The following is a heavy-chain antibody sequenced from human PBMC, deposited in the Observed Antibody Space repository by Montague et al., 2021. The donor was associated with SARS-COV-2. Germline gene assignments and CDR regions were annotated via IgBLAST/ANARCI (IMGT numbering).Heavy chain of an antibody. D-gene: IGHD5-18*01. V-gene: IGHV4-59*01. J-gene: IGHJ4*02. Sequence: SETLSLTCTVSSRSISRYYWSWIRQPPVNGLDCLGSIYYSGSTNYNPSLKSRVTISVDTSKNQFSLKLSSVTAADTAVYYCARGDVDTAMVYYFDYWGQGTLVTVSS. CDR3: ARGDVDTAMVYYFDY. CDR1: SRSISRYY. CDR2: IYYSGST.